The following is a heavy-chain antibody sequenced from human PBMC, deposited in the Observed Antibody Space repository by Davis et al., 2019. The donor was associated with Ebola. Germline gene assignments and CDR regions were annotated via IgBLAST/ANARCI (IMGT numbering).Heavy chain of an antibody. CDR3: AKGVLWFGEGDNY. CDR1: RFIFHDYA. CDR2: ISGAGTTS. V-gene: IGHV3-23*01. Sequence: GGSLRLSCAASRFIFHDYAMHWVRQVPGKGLAWVSLISGAGTTSYYADSVKGRFTISRDNSKHTLYLQMTSLRAEDTAVYYCAKGVLWFGEGDNYWGQGTLVTVSS. J-gene: IGHJ4*02. D-gene: IGHD3-10*01.